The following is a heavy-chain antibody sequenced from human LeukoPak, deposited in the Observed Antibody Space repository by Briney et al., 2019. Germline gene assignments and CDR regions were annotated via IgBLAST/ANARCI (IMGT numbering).Heavy chain of an antibody. Sequence: GGSLRLSCAGSGFTFSHAWMSWARQAPGKGLEWVSGIIWSGGSTGYADSVKGRFTISRDNAKNSLYLQMNSLRAEDTALYYCARDDYGSGSWSDYWGQGTLVTVSS. CDR1: GFTFSHAW. CDR2: IIWSGGST. J-gene: IGHJ4*02. V-gene: IGHV3-20*04. CDR3: ARDDYGSGSWSDY. D-gene: IGHD3-10*01.